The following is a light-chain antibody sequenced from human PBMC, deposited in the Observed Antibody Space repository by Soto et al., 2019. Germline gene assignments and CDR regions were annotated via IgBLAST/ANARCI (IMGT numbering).Light chain of an antibody. CDR1: QSVNKW. CDR2: DAS. Sequence: DIQRTQSPSTLSASVGDGVTITCRASQSVNKWVAWYQQKPGKAPKLLIYDASRLQTGVPSRFSASGFGTRFTLSISSLHPDDFATYYCQQYNYFLWTFGQGTRVEI. V-gene: IGKV1-5*01. CDR3: QQYNYFLWT. J-gene: IGKJ1*01.